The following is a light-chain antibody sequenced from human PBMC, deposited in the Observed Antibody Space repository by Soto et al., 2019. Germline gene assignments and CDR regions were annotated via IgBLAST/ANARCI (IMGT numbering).Light chain of an antibody. CDR3: QQYNNWPQT. V-gene: IGKV3-11*01. J-gene: IGKJ1*01. CDR2: DAS. Sequence: EIVLTQSPATLSLSPGERATLSCRASQSVSSYLAWYQQKPGQAPRLLIYDASNRATGIPARFSGSGSGTDFTLTISSLQSEDFAVYYCQQYNNWPQTFGQGTKVEI. CDR1: QSVSSY.